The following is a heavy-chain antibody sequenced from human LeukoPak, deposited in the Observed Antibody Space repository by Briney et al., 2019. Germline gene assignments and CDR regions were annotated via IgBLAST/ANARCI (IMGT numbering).Heavy chain of an antibody. D-gene: IGHD6-13*01. CDR2: IKQDGSEK. V-gene: IGHV3-7*01. J-gene: IGHJ4*02. CDR1: GFTFSRYW. Sequence: ESLKISCAASGFTFSRYWMSWVRQAPGKGLEWVANIKQDGSEKYYVDSVKGRFTISRDNAKNSLYLQMNSLRAEDTAVYYCARSAGSSSWYEGYYFDYWGQGTLVTVSS. CDR3: ARSAGSSSWYEGYYFDY.